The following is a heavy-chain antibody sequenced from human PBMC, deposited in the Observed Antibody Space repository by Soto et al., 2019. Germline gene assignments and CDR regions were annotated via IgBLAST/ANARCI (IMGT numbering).Heavy chain of an antibody. CDR3: ARGDYGSLYFDY. CDR1: GGSISSYY. D-gene: IGHD4-17*01. CDR2: IYYSGST. V-gene: IGHV4-59*01. J-gene: IGHJ4*02. Sequence: SETLSLTCTVSGGSISSYYWSWIRQPPGKGLEWIGYIYYSGSTNYNPSLKSRVTISVDTSKNQFSLKLSSVTAADTAVYYCARGDYGSLYFDYWGQGTLVTVSS.